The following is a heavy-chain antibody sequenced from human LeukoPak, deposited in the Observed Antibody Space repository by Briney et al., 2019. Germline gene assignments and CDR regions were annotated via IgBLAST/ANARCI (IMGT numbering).Heavy chain of an antibody. V-gene: IGHV3-66*01. J-gene: IGHJ6*03. CDR1: GFTVSSNY. CDR3: ARGIEVGSGYMDV. D-gene: IGHD3-22*01. Sequence: GGSLRLSCAASGFTVSSNYMSWVRQAPGKGLEWVSVTYSGGSTYYADSVKGRFAISRDNSKNTLYLQMNSLRAEDTAVYYCARGIEVGSGYMDVWGKGTTVTVSS. CDR2: TYSGGST.